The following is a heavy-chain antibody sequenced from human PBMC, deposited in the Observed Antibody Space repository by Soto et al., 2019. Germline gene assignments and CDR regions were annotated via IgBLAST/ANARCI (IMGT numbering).Heavy chain of an antibody. CDR1: GGTFSSYT. V-gene: IGHV1-69*02. CDR3: ASHRGNTFGPYDD. D-gene: IGHD3-16*01. J-gene: IGHJ4*01. Sequence: SVKVSCKASGGTFSSYTISWVRQAPGQGLEWMGRIIPILGIANYAQKFQGRVTITADKSTSTAYMELSSLRSEDTAVYFCASHRGNTFGPYDDWGQRTQVTVSS. CDR2: IIPILGIA.